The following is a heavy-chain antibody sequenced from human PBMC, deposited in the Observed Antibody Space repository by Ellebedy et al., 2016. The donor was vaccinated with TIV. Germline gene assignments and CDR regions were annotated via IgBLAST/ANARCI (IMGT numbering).Heavy chain of an antibody. CDR3: VTSRGYGSGTYYISHYGMDV. CDR1: AFNFSSYA. CDR2: LSNNGGST. J-gene: IGHJ6*02. Sequence: PGGSLRLSCSASAFNFSSYAMHWVRQAPGKGLEYVSALSNNGGSTYYADSVKGRFTISRHNSKNTLYLQMNSLRTEDTAVYYCVTSRGYGSGTYYISHYGMDVWGQGTTVTVSS. D-gene: IGHD3-10*01. V-gene: IGHV3-64D*06.